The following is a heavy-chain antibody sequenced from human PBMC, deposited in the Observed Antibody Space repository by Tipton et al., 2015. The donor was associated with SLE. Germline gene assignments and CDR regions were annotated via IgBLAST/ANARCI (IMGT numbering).Heavy chain of an antibody. Sequence: SLRLSCAASGFTFSGYWMSWVRQAPGKGLEWVANINRDGRKKYFVDSVKGRFTISRDNAKSSLYLQMYSLRAEDTAVYYCARVDERVIYPFFYYVLEVLGQVTAVTVSS. CDR1: GFTFSGYW. V-gene: IGHV3-7*01. CDR3: ARVDERVIYPFFYYVLEV. CDR2: INRDGRKK. J-gene: IGHJ6*02. D-gene: IGHD2-21*01.